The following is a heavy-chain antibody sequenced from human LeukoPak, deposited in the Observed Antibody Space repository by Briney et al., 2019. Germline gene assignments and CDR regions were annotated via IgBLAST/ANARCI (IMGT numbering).Heavy chain of an antibody. CDR1: GFTVSSNY. CDR3: ARGSTMARSFDY. J-gene: IGHJ4*02. V-gene: IGHV3-53*01. Sequence: QTGGSLRLSCAASGFTVSSNYMSWVRQAPGKGLEWVSVIYSGGSTYYADPVKGRFTISRDNSKNTLYLQMNSLRAEDTAVYYCARGSTMARSFDYWGQGTLVTVSS. D-gene: IGHD3-10*01. CDR2: IYSGGST.